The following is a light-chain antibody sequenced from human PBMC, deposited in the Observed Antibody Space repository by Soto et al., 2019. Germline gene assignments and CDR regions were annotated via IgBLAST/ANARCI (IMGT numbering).Light chain of an antibody. CDR3: QQYNNWWT. Sequence: EILMTQSPATLSVSPGERATLSCRASQSVDGNLAWYQQKPGQAPRLLIYGASTRATGISARFSGSRSGTEFTLTISSLQSEDFGVYYCQQYNNWWTFGQGTKVDIK. V-gene: IGKV3-15*01. J-gene: IGKJ1*01. CDR1: QSVDGN. CDR2: GAS.